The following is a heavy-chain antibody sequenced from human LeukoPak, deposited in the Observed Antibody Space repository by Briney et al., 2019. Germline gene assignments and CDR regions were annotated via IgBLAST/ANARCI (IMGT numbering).Heavy chain of an antibody. Sequence: PSEALSLTCVVSVVSISSSVLWGWVRQPPGKGLDWIGELYQRGTTNYNPSLKSRVTMSIDKSKNQFSLNLTSVTAADTAVYYCARVGLEYCSSTSCLDAFDIWGQGTMVTVSS. CDR2: LYQRGTT. V-gene: IGHV4-4*02. D-gene: IGHD2-2*01. CDR3: ARVGLEYCSSTSCLDAFDI. J-gene: IGHJ3*02. CDR1: VVSISSSVL.